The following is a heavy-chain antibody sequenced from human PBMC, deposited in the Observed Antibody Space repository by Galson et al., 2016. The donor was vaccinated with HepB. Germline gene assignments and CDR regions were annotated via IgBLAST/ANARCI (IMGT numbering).Heavy chain of an antibody. Sequence: SLRLSCAASGFTFSSYWMSWVRQAPGKGLEWVANIKQDGSEKYYVDSVKGRFTISRDNAKNSLYLQMNSLRAEDTAVYYRARVDTAKSRFDYRGQGTLVTVSS. V-gene: IGHV3-7*03. CDR3: ARVDTAKSRFDY. CDR2: IKQDGSEK. D-gene: IGHD5-18*01. CDR1: GFTFSSYW. J-gene: IGHJ4*02.